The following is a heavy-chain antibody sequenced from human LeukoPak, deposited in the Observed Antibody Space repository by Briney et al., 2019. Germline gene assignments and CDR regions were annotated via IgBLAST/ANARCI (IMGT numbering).Heavy chain of an antibody. Sequence: SETLSLTCTVSGGSISPYYWSWIRQSPGKGLEWIGYIYHSGKTYYNPSLKSRITISVDTSKNQFSLKVTSVTAADTAVYYCARDWGVTGRPGYMDVWGKGTTVTVSS. J-gene: IGHJ6*03. D-gene: IGHD6-6*01. CDR3: ARDWGVTGRPGYMDV. CDR1: GGSISPYY. CDR2: IYHSGKT. V-gene: IGHV4-59*01.